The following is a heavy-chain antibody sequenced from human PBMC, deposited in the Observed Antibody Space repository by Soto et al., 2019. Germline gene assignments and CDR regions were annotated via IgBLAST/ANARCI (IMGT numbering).Heavy chain of an antibody. Sequence: ASVKVSCKASGYTFTSYGISWVRQAPGQGLEWMGWISAYNGNTNYAQKLQGRVTMTTDTSASTAYMELRSLRSDGTAVYYCAREHYYDSSGLDAFDIWGQGTMVTVSS. CDR1: GYTFTSYG. D-gene: IGHD3-22*01. CDR2: ISAYNGNT. CDR3: AREHYYDSSGLDAFDI. J-gene: IGHJ3*02. V-gene: IGHV1-18*01.